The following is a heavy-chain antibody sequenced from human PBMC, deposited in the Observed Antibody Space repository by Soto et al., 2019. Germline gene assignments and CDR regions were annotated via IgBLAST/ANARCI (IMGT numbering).Heavy chain of an antibody. CDR3: AKSKEMATISDY. V-gene: IGHV3-23*01. CDR1: GFTFSTNA. CDR2: FSGGGKNT. Sequence: GGSLRLSCIASGFTFSTNARSWFRQAPGKGLEWVSFFSGGGKNTNYADPVRGRFTISRDKSSNTLYLQMTSLRAEDTAVYYCAKSKEMATISDYWGRGTLVTVSS. J-gene: IGHJ4*02. D-gene: IGHD5-12*01.